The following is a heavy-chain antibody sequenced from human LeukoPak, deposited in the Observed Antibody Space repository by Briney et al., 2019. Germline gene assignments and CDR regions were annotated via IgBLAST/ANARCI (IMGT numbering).Heavy chain of an antibody. CDR2: IKQDGSEK. V-gene: IGHV3-7*03. D-gene: IGHD3-22*01. CDR1: GFTFSSYW. Sequence: PGGSLRLSCAASGFTFSSYWMSWVRQAPGKGLEWVANIKQDGSEKYYVDSVKGRFTISRDNAKNSLYLQMNSLRAEDTAVYYCARRSATGTFQDHSSGYYYPKYNWFDPWGQGTLVTVSS. J-gene: IGHJ5*02. CDR3: ARRSATGTFQDHSSGYYYPKYNWFDP.